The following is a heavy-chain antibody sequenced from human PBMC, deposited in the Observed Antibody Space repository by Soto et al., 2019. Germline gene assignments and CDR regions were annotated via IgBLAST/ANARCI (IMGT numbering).Heavy chain of an antibody. CDR3: AKEGKLLYSSSWYCPWFDP. V-gene: IGHV3-30*18. CDR2: ISYDGSNK. D-gene: IGHD6-13*01. Sequence: GSLRLSCAASGFTFSSYGMHWVRQAPGKGLEWVAVISYDGSNKYYADSVKGRFTISRDNSKNTLYLQMNSLRAEDTAVYYCAKEGKLLYSSSWYCPWFDPWGQGTLVTVSS. CDR1: GFTFSSYG. J-gene: IGHJ5*02.